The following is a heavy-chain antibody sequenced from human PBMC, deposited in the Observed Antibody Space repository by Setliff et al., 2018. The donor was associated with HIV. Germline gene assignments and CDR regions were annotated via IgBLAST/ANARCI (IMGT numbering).Heavy chain of an antibody. J-gene: IGHJ6*03. CDR3: ARLDYSNYYSYYIDV. CDR1: GGSISSGSYY. D-gene: IGHD4-4*01. CDR2: IYHSGST. Sequence: SETLSLTCTVSGGSISSGSYYWGWIRQPPGKGLEWIGSIYHSGSTYYSPSLKSRATISVDTSENHFSLRLSSVTAADTAVYYCARLDYSNYYSYYIDVWGEGTMVTVSS. V-gene: IGHV4-39*02.